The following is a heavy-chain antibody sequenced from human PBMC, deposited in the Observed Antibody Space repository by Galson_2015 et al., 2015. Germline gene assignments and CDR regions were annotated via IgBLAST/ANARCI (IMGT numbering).Heavy chain of an antibody. CDR2: YSGST. Sequence: YSGSTKYNPSLKSRVTISGDTSKNQFSLKLSSVTAADTAVYYCARGGGRSSWNWLDPWGQGTLVTVSS. J-gene: IGHJ5*02. CDR3: ARGGGRSSWNWLDP. V-gene: IGHV4-59*09. D-gene: IGHD6-13*01.